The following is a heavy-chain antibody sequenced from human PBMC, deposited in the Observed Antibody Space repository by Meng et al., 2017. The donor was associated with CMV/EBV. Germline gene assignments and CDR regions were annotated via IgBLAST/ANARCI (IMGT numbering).Heavy chain of an antibody. D-gene: IGHD3-10*01. Sequence: QLQLQEPGPGLVKPSETLSLTCTFSGGSISSSSYYWGWIRQPPGKGLEWIGSIYYSGSTYYNPSLKSRVTISVDTSKNQFSLKLSSVTAADTAVYYCVTWLWFGELSGYYFDYWGQGTLVTVSS. CDR1: GGSISSSSYY. CDR2: IYYSGST. CDR3: VTWLWFGELSGYYFDY. J-gene: IGHJ4*02. V-gene: IGHV4-39*07.